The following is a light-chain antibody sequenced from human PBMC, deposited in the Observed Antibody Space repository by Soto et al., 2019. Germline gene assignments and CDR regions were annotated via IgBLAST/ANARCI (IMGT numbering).Light chain of an antibody. CDR3: QRYNSFSWT. Sequence: DIQMTQSPSTLSASVGDRVTITCRASQSISIWLAWFQQKPGQAPKLLIYRTSTLESGVPSRFSGSGSGTEFTLTISRLQPDDFATYYCQRYNSFSWTFGQGTKVEIK. CDR2: RTS. CDR1: QSISIW. J-gene: IGKJ1*01. V-gene: IGKV1-5*03.